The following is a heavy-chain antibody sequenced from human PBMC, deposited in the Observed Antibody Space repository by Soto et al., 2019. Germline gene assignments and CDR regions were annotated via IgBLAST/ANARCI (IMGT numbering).Heavy chain of an antibody. CDR3: AKDVDYVPSLFDY. D-gene: IGHD4-17*01. Sequence: EVQLLESGGGLVQPGGSLRLSCAASGFTFSSYAMSWVRQAPGKGLEWVSAISGSGGSTYYADSVKGRFTISRDNSKNTLYLQMNSLRAEDTTVYYCAKDVDYVPSLFDYWGQGTLVTVSS. V-gene: IGHV3-23*01. J-gene: IGHJ4*02. CDR1: GFTFSSYA. CDR2: ISGSGGST.